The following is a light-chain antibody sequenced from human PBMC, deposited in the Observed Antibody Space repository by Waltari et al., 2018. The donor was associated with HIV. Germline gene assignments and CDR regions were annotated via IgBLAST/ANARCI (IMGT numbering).Light chain of an antibody. CDR2: DVT. Sequence: QSALTQPASVSGSPGQSITISCTGTSSHVGGYTYVSWYQQYPGKAPKLIIYDVTNRPSGVSNRFSGSKSGNTASLTISGLQAEDEADYYCCSYTSSITGRVFGTGTKVTVL. CDR3: CSYTSSITGRV. J-gene: IGLJ1*01. CDR1: SSHVGGYTY. V-gene: IGLV2-14*03.